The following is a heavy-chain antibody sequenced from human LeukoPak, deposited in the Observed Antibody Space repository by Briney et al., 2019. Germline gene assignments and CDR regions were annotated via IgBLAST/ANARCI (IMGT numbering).Heavy chain of an antibody. CDR2: IKEDGSEK. CDR3: ARADSSCRIFDY. Sequence: GGSLRLSCAASGFTFSNYWMSWGRHPPGKGLEWVANIKEDGSEKYYVDSVKGRFTISRDNAKNSLYLQMNSLRAEDTAVYYCARADSSCRIFDYWGQGTLVIVSS. D-gene: IGHD6-19*01. J-gene: IGHJ4*02. V-gene: IGHV3-7*01. CDR1: GFTFSNYW.